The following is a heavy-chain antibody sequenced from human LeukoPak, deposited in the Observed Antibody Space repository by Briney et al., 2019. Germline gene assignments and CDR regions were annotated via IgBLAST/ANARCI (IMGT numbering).Heavy chain of an antibody. CDR2: IYYSGST. CDR3: ARHVMMGGSYEIDY. Sequence: SETLSLTFTVSGGSISSSSYYWGWIRQPPGKGLEWIGSIYYSGSTYYNPSLKSRVTISVDTSKNQFSLKLSSVTAADTAVYYCARHVMMGGSYEIDYWGQGTLVTVSS. D-gene: IGHD1-26*01. J-gene: IGHJ4*02. V-gene: IGHV4-39*01. CDR1: GGSISSSSYY.